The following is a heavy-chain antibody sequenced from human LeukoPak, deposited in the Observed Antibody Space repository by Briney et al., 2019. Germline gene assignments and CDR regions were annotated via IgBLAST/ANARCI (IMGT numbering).Heavy chain of an antibody. Sequence: PSETLSLTCTVSGGSISSYYWSWIRQPPGKGLEWIGYIYYSGSTNYNPSLKSRVTISVDTSKNQFSLKLSSVTAADTAVYYCARLSGYYSYWGQGTLVTVSS. V-gene: IGHV4-59*08. J-gene: IGHJ4*02. D-gene: IGHD3-3*01. CDR1: GGSISSYY. CDR2: IYYSGST. CDR3: ARLSGYYSY.